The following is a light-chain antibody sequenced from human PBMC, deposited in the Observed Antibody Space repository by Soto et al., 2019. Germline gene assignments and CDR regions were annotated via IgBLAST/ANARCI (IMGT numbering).Light chain of an antibody. J-gene: IGLJ1*01. Sequence: QSVLTQPASVSGSPGQSITISCTGTSSDIGGYKYVSWYQHHPGKAPKLVIYEVTNRPSGTSNRFSGSKFGNTASLTISGLQAEDEADYYCSSYRSSATPYVFGTGTKLTVL. CDR3: SSYRSSATPYV. CDR1: SSDIGGYKY. V-gene: IGLV2-14*01. CDR2: EVT.